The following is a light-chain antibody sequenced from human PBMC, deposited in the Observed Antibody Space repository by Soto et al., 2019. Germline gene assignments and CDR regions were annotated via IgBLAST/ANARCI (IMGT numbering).Light chain of an antibody. Sequence: QSVLTHPPSVSGTPGQRVTISCSGSNSNIGRNYVYWYQQLPGTAPKLLIYTNNQRPSGVPDRFSGSKSGTSASLAISGLRSEDEADYYCAAWDDSLSGVVFGGGTQLTVL. V-gene: IGLV1-47*02. J-gene: IGLJ3*02. CDR2: TNN. CDR3: AAWDDSLSGVV. CDR1: NSNIGRNY.